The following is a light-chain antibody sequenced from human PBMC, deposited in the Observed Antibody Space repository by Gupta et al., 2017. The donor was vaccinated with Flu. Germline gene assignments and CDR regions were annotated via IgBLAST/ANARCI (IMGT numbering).Light chain of an antibody. CDR1: QSVSNSY. J-gene: IGKJ2*01. CDR3: NQYGRQSQS. V-gene: IGKV3-20*01. CDR2: GES. Sequence: GPRSLSPGERATLSCRASQSVSNSYLAWYQQKPGQAPRRVIYGESTRATGIPDRFSGSGSGTDFTLTISRLEPEDFALYYCNQYGRQSQSFGQGTKLEIK.